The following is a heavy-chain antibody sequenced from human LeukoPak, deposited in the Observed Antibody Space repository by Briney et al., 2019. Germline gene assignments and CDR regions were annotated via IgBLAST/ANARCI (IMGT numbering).Heavy chain of an antibody. D-gene: IGHD3-9*01. J-gene: IGHJ4*02. V-gene: IGHV7-4-1*02. CDR1: GYTFTSFP. CDR2: INTTTGNP. CDR3: ARGHDTTGYFAY. Sequence: PWASVKVSCKPSGYTFTSFPINWVRQAPGQGLEWMGWINTTTGNPTYAQGLTGQFVFSLDTSVSTAYLQITSLKAEDIGVYYCARGHDTTGYFAYWGQGSLVTVSS.